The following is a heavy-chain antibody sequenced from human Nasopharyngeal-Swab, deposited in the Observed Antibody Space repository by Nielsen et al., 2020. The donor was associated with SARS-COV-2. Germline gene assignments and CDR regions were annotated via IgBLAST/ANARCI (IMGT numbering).Heavy chain of an antibody. V-gene: IGHV3-23*01. D-gene: IGHD6-13*01. J-gene: IGHJ6*04. CDR3: AKAEGSNNYYYYGMDV. CDR2: ISGSGGST. Sequence: WIRQPPGKGLEWVSAISGSGGSTYYADSVKGRFTISRDNSKNTLYLQMNSLRAEDTAVYYCAKAEGSNNYYYYGMDVWGKGTTVTVSS.